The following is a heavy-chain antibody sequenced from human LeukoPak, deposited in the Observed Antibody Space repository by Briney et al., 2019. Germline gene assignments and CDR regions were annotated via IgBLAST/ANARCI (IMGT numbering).Heavy chain of an antibody. J-gene: IGHJ6*02. CDR3: ARDPTDIVVVPAAIGYYYGMDV. CDR1: GFTFSSYA. Sequence: PGRSLRLSCAASGFTFSSYAMHWVRQAPGKGLEWVAVISYDGGNKYYADSVKGRFTISRDNSKNTLYLQMNSLRAEDTAVYYCARDPTDIVVVPAAIGYYYGMDVWGQGTTVTVSS. D-gene: IGHD2-2*02. V-gene: IGHV3-30-3*01. CDR2: ISYDGGNK.